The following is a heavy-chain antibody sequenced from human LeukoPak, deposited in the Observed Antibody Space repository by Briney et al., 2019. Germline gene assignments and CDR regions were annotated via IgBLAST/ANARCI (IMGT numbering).Heavy chain of an antibody. D-gene: IGHD5-18*01. J-gene: IGHJ4*02. CDR1: GFMFSSSW. V-gene: IGHV3-7*01. Sequence: GGSLRLSCAASGFMFSSSWMAWVRQAPGKGLEWVANIKEDGSDKNYVDSMKGGFTISRDNAKNSLYLQMYSLRAEDTAVYYCARDAAYGYDRFDYWGQGTQVTVSS. CDR2: IKEDGSDK. CDR3: ARDAAYGYDRFDY.